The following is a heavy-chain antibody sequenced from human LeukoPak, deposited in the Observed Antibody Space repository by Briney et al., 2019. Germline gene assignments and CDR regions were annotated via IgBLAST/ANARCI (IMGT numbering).Heavy chain of an antibody. CDR3: ARDRLRGNYYASSGYYYLDY. D-gene: IGHD3-22*01. Sequence: ASVKVSYKPSEGTFSSYAISWVRQAPGQGLEWMGGMIAIFDTANYAQKFQSRVTITTDESTSTTYMELSSLRSEDTAVYYCARDRLRGNYYASSGYYYLDYWGQGTLVTVSS. V-gene: IGHV1-69*05. CDR1: EGTFSSYA. J-gene: IGHJ4*02. CDR2: MIAIFDTA.